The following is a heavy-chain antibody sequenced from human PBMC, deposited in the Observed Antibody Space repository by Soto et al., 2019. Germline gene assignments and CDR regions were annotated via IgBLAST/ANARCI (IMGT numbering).Heavy chain of an antibody. J-gene: IGHJ5*02. Sequence: GSLRLSCAASGFTFGNYWMSWVRQAPGKGPEWVANIKQDGSERNYVDPVKGRFTISRDNAENSLYLQMNSLRVEDTGVYYCASARHIGPWGQGTLVTVSS. V-gene: IGHV3-7*01. D-gene: IGHD2-21*01. CDR3: ASARHIGP. CDR2: IKQDGSER. CDR1: GFTFGNYW.